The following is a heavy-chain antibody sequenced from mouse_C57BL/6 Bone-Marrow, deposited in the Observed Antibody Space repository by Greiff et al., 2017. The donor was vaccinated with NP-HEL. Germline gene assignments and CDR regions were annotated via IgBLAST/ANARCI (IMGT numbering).Heavy chain of an antibody. J-gene: IGHJ3*01. CDR3: TVDSSGSAWFAY. CDR2: IDPENGDT. D-gene: IGHD3-2*02. V-gene: IGHV14-4*01. Sequence: VHVKQSGAELVRPGASVKLSCTASGFNIKDDYMHWVKQRPEQGLEWIGWIDPENGDTEYASKFQGKATITADTSSNTAYLQLSSLTSEDTAVYYCTVDSSGSAWFAYWGQGTLVTVSA. CDR1: GFNIKDDY.